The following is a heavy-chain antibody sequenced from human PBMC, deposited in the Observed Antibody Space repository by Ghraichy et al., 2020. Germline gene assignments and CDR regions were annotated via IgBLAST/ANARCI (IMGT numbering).Heavy chain of an antibody. J-gene: IGHJ6*02. CDR3: ARALTGKYYYYGMDV. Sequence: GGSLRLSCAASGFTFSSYAMHWVRQAPGKGLEWVAVISYDGSNKYYADSVKGRFTISRDNSKNTLYLQMNSLRAEDTAVYYCARALTGKYYYYGMDVWGQGTTVTVSS. V-gene: IGHV3-30-3*01. CDR1: GFTFSSYA. CDR2: ISYDGSNK. D-gene: IGHD1-20*01.